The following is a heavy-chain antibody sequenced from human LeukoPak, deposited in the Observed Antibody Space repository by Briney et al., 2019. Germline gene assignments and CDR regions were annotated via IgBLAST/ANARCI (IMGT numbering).Heavy chain of an antibody. Sequence: SETLSLTCNVSGGSISSYYWGWIRQPPGKGLEWIGSIYYSGSTYYNPSLKSRVTISVDTSKNQFSLKLSSVTAADTAVYYCARGPMVRGVIANLDYWGQGTLVTVSS. J-gene: IGHJ4*02. V-gene: IGHV4-39*07. CDR3: ARGPMVRGVIANLDY. CDR1: GGSISSYY. D-gene: IGHD3-10*01. CDR2: IYYSGST.